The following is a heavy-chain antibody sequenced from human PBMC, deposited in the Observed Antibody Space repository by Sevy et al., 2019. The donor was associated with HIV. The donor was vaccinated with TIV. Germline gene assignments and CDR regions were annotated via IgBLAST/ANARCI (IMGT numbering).Heavy chain of an antibody. CDR3: TRHRLSMVRGIIMAHYFDY. V-gene: IGHV3-73*01. D-gene: IGHD3-10*01. CDR2: IRSKSNSHAT. Sequence: GGSLRLSCAASAFTFSGSAIHWVRQASGKGLEWVGRIRSKSNSHATAYAASVKGRFTISRDDSKNTAYLQMNSLKTEDTAVYYCTRHRLSMVRGIIMAHYFDYWGPGTLVTVSS. J-gene: IGHJ4*02. CDR1: AFTFSGSA.